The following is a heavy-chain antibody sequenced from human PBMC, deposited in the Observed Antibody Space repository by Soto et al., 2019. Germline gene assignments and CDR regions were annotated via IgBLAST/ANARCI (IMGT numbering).Heavy chain of an antibody. Sequence: EVQLLESGGGLVQPGGSLRLSCAASGFTFSSYAMSWVRQAPGKGLEWVSAISGSGGSTYYADSVKGRFTISRDNSKNTRYLQMNSLRAEDTAVYYCAKVSLLWFGELSNGMDVWGQGTTVTVSS. CDR3: AKVSLLWFGELSNGMDV. CDR2: ISGSGGST. J-gene: IGHJ6*02. D-gene: IGHD3-10*01. V-gene: IGHV3-23*01. CDR1: GFTFSSYA.